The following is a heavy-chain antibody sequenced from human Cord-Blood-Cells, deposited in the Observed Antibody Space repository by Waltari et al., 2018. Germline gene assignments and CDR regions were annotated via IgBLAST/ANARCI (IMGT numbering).Heavy chain of an antibody. V-gene: IGHV1-8*01. CDR1: GYTFTSYD. CDR3: ARAMPVRYDFWSGYYYYGMDV. D-gene: IGHD3-3*01. J-gene: IGHJ6*02. Sequence: QVQLVQSGAEVKKPGASVKVSCKASGYTFTSYDINWVRQATGQGLEWMGWMNPNSGNTGYAQKFQGRVTMTRNTSISTAYMELSSLRSEDTAVYYCARAMPVRYDFWSGYYYYGMDVWGQGTTVTVSS. CDR2: MNPNSGNT.